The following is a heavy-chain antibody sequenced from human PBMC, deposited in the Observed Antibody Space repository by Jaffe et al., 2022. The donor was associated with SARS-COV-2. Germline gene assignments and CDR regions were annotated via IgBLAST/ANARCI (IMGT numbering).Heavy chain of an antibody. Sequence: EVQLVESGGGLVKPGGSLRLSCAASGFTFSSYSMNWVRQAPGKGLEWVSSISSSSSYIYYADSVKGRFTISRDNAKNSLYLQMNSLRAEDTAVYYCARVMTTPLNWRRGPLDYWGQGTLVTVSS. CDR1: GFTFSSYS. CDR3: ARVMTTPLNWRRGPLDY. V-gene: IGHV3-21*01. J-gene: IGHJ4*02. CDR2: ISSSSSYI. D-gene: IGHD3-22*01.